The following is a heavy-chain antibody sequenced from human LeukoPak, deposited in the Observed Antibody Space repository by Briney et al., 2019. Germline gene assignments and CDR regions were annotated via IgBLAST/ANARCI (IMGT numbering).Heavy chain of an antibody. CDR2: IRYDGSNK. Sequence: GGSLRLSCAASGFTFSSYGMHWVRQAPGKVLEWVAFIRYDGSNKYHADSVKGRFTISRDNSKNTLYVQMDSLRAEDTAVYYCAKNYYGSGSYYIDYWGQGTLVTVSS. CDR1: GFTFSSYG. CDR3: AKNYYGSGSYYIDY. D-gene: IGHD3-10*01. J-gene: IGHJ4*02. V-gene: IGHV3-30*02.